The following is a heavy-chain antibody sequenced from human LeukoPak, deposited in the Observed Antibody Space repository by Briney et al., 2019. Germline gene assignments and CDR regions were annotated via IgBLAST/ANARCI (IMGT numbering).Heavy chain of an antibody. J-gene: IGHJ5*02. V-gene: IGHV4-4*07. CDR3: ARDHYYTNYNWFDP. CDR2: IYTSGST. CDR1: GASVSSSY. D-gene: IGHD1-26*01. Sequence: SETLSLTCAVSGASVSSSYWSWIRQPAGKGLEWIGRIYTSGSTNYNPSLKSRVTMSVDTSKNQFSLKLSSVTAADTAVYYCARDHYYTNYNWFDPWGQGTLVTVSS.